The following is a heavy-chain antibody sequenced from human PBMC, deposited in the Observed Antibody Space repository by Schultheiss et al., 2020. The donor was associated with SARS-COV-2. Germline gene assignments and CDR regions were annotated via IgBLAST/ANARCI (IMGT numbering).Heavy chain of an antibody. CDR3: ARGNDFVYFFDS. J-gene: IGHJ4*02. Sequence: SETLSLTCTVSGDSIGSYYWTWIRQPPGKGLECIGYIYSSGSATYNPSLKNRVTISVDTSRNLFSLKLTSLTAADTAVYYCARGNDFVYFFDSWGQGTLVTVSS. D-gene: IGHD3-3*01. CDR2: IYSSGSA. CDR1: GDSIGSYY. V-gene: IGHV4-59*08.